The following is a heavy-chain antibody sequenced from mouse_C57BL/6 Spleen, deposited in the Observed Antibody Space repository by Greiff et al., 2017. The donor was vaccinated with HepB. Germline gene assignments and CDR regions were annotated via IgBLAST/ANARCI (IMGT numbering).Heavy chain of an antibody. J-gene: IGHJ3*01. CDR3: TTDLYGSRRAD. D-gene: IGHD1-1*01. V-gene: IGHV14-1*01. CDR2: IDPEDGDT. CDR1: GFNIKDYY. Sequence: EVQLQQSGAELVRPGASVKLSCTASGFNIKDYYMHWVKQRPEQGLEWIGRIDPEDGDTEYAPKFQGKATMTADTSSNTAYLQLSSLTSEDTAVYYCTTDLYGSRRADWGQGTLVTVSA.